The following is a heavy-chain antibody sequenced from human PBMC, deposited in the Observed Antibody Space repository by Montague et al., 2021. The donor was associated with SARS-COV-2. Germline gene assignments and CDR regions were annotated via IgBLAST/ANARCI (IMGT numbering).Heavy chain of an antibody. CDR2: VYYSGST. CDR1: GGSITTYC. J-gene: IGHJ3*02. Sequence: SETLSLTCTVSGGSITTYCWSWIRQPPGKGLEWIGDVYYSGSTDFNPSLKSRVTISLDTSKNQFSLNLSSVSAADTAVYYCATAEGYWDHASRSYRSQAFDXWGQGTVVSVSS. V-gene: IGHV4-59*01. CDR3: ATAEGYWDHASRSYRSQAFDX. D-gene: IGHD3-16*02.